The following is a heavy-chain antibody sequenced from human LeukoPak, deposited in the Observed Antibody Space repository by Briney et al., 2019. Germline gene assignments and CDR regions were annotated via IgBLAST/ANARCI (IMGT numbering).Heavy chain of an antibody. V-gene: IGHV4-38-2*02. D-gene: IGHD1-1*01. Sequence: PSETLSLTCTVSGYSISSGYDWGWIRQSPGKGLEWIGSISQSGNSYDNPSLKGRVTILVDTSKNLFFLRLSSVTAADTAVYFCARSELNDYFKYWGHGTLVTVSS. J-gene: IGHJ4*01. CDR3: ARSELNDYFKY. CDR2: ISQSGNS. CDR1: GYSISSGYD.